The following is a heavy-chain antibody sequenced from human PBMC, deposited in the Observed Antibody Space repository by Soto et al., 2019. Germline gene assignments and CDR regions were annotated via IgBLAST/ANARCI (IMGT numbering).Heavy chain of an antibody. D-gene: IGHD3-3*01. V-gene: IGHV1-2*02. J-gene: IGHJ3*02. CDR1: GYPVTAYY. CDR3: AGGGGVGVAGSAAFDM. Sequence: QLHLVQSGAVVKKPGASVTVSCSASGYPVTAYYMHWVRQAPGRGLEWMGGINPATGAAKYTQTFQGRVTMTGDTSTSTVFMELGGLTSADTAVFYWAGGGGVGVAGSAAFDMWGQGTLVTVSS. CDR2: INPATGAA.